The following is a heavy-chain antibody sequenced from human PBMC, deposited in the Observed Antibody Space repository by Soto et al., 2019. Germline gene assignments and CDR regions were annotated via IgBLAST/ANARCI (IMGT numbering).Heavy chain of an antibody. J-gene: IGHJ4*02. CDR1: GYTFISND. CDR2: MNPNSGNT. D-gene: IGHD1-26*01. CDR3: AIYRGSYYVFGY. V-gene: IGHV1-8*01. Sequence: SVKVSCKASGYTFISNDINWVRQATGQGLEWMGWMNPNSGNTGYAQKFQGRVTLTRNTSISTAYMELSGLTSEDTAVYYCAIYRGSYYVFGYWGQGTLVTVSS.